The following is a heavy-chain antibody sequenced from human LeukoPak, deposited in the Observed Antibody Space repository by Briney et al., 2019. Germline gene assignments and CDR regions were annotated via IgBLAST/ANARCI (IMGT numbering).Heavy chain of an antibody. CDR2: IIPIFGTA. D-gene: IGHD1-26*01. Sequence: GASVKVSCKASGGTFSSYAISWVRQAPGQGLEWMGGIIPIFGTANYAQKFQGRVTITADESTSTAYMELSSLRSEDTAVYYCARDRMGASHFDYWGQGTLVTVSS. CDR1: GGTFSSYA. J-gene: IGHJ4*02. V-gene: IGHV1-69*13. CDR3: ARDRMGASHFDY.